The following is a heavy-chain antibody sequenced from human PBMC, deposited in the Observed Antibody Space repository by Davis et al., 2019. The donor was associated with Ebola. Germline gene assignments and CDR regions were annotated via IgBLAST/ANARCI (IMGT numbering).Heavy chain of an antibody. CDR2: IKDDGSET. J-gene: IGHJ3*02. CDR1: RFTFRTYW. V-gene: IGHV3-7*01. Sequence: GESLKISCVASRFTFRTYWMAWVRQAPGKGLEWLVHIKDDGSETYYRDSVKGRFTISRDNAKNSLYLQMNSLSAEDTALYYCVTDGNTTSRTSFDIWGQGTTVTVSS. CDR3: VTDGNTTSRTSFDI. D-gene: IGHD1-1*01.